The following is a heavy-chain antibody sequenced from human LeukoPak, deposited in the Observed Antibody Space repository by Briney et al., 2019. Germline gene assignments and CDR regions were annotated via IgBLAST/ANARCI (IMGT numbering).Heavy chain of an antibody. CDR2: IYASGST. Sequence: SETLSLTCTVSGGSISSGSYYWSWIRQPAGKGLEWIGRIYASGSTNYNSSLKSRVTISVDTSKNQFSLKLSSVTAADTAVYYCARSPYYYDSSGPEYWGQGTLVTVSS. CDR3: ARSPYYYDSSGPEY. J-gene: IGHJ4*02. CDR1: GGSISSGSYY. D-gene: IGHD3-22*01. V-gene: IGHV4-61*02.